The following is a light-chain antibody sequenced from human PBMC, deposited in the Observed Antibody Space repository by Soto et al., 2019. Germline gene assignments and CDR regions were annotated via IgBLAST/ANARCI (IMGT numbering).Light chain of an antibody. J-gene: IGKJ1*01. Sequence: IVMTQSPATLSVSPGERVTLSCRASQNIYSNIAWYQQRPGQAPRLLIYRASTRATGAPARFSGSGSGTDFTLTISSLQSEDFTVYSCLQYHNLWAFGQGTKVDIK. CDR1: QNIYSN. CDR2: RAS. V-gene: IGKV3-15*01. CDR3: LQYHNLWA.